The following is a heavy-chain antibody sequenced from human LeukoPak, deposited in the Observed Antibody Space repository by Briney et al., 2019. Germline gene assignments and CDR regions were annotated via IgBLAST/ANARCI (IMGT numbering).Heavy chain of an antibody. V-gene: IGHV3-30*03. CDR3: ARAKNGIQLWTFDY. J-gene: IGHJ4*02. CDR1: EFTLSNYG. CDR2: ISHDGSNK. D-gene: IGHD3-10*01. Sequence: GRSLRLSCAASEFTLSNYGMHWVRQAPGKGLEWVAVISHDGSNKYYADSVQGRFTISRDNSMNTLFLQMDSLRAEDTAVYYCARAKNGIQLWTFDYWGQGTRVTVSS.